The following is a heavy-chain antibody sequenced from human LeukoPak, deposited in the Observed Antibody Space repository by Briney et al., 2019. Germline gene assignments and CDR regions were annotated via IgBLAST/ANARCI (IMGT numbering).Heavy chain of an antibody. CDR2: ITWDGGTT. CDR3: ARSTAMVTWGSFDI. V-gene: IGHV3-43*01. Sequence: PGGSLRLSCVASGFTFTNFALHWVRQAPGKGLEWVSLITWDGGTTYNADSVKGRCTISRDNIKYSLYLQMNSLRTEDTALYYCARSTAMVTWGSFDIWGQGTLVTVSP. J-gene: IGHJ3*02. D-gene: IGHD5-18*01. CDR1: GFTFTNFA.